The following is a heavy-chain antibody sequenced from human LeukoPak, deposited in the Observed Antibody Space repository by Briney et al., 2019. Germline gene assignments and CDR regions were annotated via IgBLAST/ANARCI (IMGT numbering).Heavy chain of an antibody. CDR3: AREDQYYYDSSGIDY. V-gene: IGHV1-46*01. D-gene: IGHD3-22*01. Sequence: ASVKVSCKASGYTFTSYYMHWVRQAPGQGLEWMGIINPSGGSTSYAQKFQGRVTMTRDTSTSTVYMELRSLRSDDTAVYYCAREDQYYYDSSGIDYWGQGTLVTVSS. CDR1: GYTFTSYY. J-gene: IGHJ4*02. CDR2: INPSGGST.